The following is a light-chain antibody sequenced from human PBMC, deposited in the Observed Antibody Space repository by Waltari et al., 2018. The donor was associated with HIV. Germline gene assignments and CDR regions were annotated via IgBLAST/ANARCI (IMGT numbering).Light chain of an antibody. CDR2: EVS. CDR3: CSYAGSNTWV. V-gene: IGLV2-23*02. Sequence: QSALTQPASVSGSPGQSITISCTGTSSDVGSYNLVSWYQQHPGKAPKLMIYEVSKRPAGVSNRFSGSKSGNTASLTSSGLQAEDEADYYCCSYAGSNTWVFGGGTKLTVL. J-gene: IGLJ3*02. CDR1: SSDVGSYNL.